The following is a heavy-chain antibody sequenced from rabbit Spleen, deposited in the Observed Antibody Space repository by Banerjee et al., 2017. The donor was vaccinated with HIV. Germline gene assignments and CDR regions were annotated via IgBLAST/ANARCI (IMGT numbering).Heavy chain of an antibody. CDR3: ARDTGTSFSTYGMDL. D-gene: IGHD7-1*01. V-gene: IGHV1S45*01. Sequence: QEQLVESGGGLVQPGGSLKLSCKASGFSFSDRDVMCWVRQAPGKGLEWIACSYAGSSGSTYSAIWAKGRFTISKTSSTTVTLQMTSLTAADTATYFCARDTGTSFSTYGMDLWGPGTLVTVS. CDR1: GFSFSDRDV. J-gene: IGHJ6*01. CDR2: SYAGSSGST.